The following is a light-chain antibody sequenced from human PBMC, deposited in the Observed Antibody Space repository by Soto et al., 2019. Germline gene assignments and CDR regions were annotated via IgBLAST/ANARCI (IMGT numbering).Light chain of an antibody. CDR1: QSVSTNY. CDR2: GTS. V-gene: IGKV3-20*01. Sequence: EIVLTQSPGTLSLSPGERATLSCRASQSVSTNYLTWYQQKPGQAPRLLIYGTSSRATGIPDRFSGSGSGTDFTLTISRLEPEDFVVYYCQQYGRSPMTFGQGTKVEI. J-gene: IGKJ1*01. CDR3: QQYGRSPMT.